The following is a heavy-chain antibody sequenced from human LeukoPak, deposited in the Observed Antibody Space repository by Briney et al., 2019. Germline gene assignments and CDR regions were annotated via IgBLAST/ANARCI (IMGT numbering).Heavy chain of an antibody. CDR1: GYTFTGYY. V-gene: IGHV1-2*02. J-gene: IGHJ4*02. Sequence: ASVKVSCXASGYTFTGYYMHWVRLAPGQGLEWMAWINPNSGGTNYAQKFQGRVTMTRDTSISTAYMELSRLRSDDTAVYYCAKTRNFWSGYSSDYWGQGTLVTVSS. CDR3: AKTRNFWSGYSSDY. D-gene: IGHD3-3*01. CDR2: INPNSGGT.